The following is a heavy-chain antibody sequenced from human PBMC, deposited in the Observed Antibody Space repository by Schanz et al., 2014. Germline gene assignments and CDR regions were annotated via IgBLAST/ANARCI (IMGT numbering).Heavy chain of an antibody. Sequence: QVQLVESGGDVVQPGRSLRLSCAASGFTFSSYGMHWVRQAPGKGLEWVAVIWYDGNNKYYADSVKGRFTISRDNSKNILYLQMNSLGAEDTALYYCAKDPHKDYGGKPQTFDIWGQGTMVTVSS. J-gene: IGHJ3*02. D-gene: IGHD4-17*01. CDR1: GFTFSSYG. V-gene: IGHV3-33*06. CDR3: AKDPHKDYGGKPQTFDI. CDR2: IWYDGNNK.